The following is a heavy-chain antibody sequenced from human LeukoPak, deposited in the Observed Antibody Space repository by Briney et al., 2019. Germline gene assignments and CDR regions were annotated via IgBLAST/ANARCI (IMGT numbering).Heavy chain of an antibody. V-gene: IGHV4-34*01. D-gene: IGHD6-19*01. J-gene: IGHJ5*02. CDR2: INHSGST. Sequence: SETLSLTCAVYGGSFSGYYWSWIRQPPGKGLEWIGEINHSGSTNYNPSLKSRVTISVDTSKNQFSLKLSSVTAADTAVYYCARGPRYLIAVRRPSWFDPWGQGTLVTVSS. CDR1: GGSFSGYY. CDR3: ARGPRYLIAVRRPSWFDP.